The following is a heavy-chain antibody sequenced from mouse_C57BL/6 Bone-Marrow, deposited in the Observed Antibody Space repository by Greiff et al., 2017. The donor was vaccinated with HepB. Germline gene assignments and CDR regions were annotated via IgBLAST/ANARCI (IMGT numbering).Heavy chain of an antibody. V-gene: IGHV10-3*01. Sequence: EVQLQQSGGGLVQPKGSLKLSCAASGFTFDTYAMHWVRQAPGKGLEWVARIRSKSSNYATYYADSVKDRFTISRDDSQSMLYLQMNNLKTEDTAMYYCVREEGLLSYYYAMDYWGQGTSVTVSS. CDR3: VREEGLLSYYYAMDY. J-gene: IGHJ4*01. CDR1: GFTFDTYA. D-gene: IGHD2-1*01. CDR2: IRSKSSNYAT.